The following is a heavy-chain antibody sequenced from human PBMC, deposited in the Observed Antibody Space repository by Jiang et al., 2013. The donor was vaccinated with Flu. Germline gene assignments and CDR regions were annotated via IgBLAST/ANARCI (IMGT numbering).Heavy chain of an antibody. D-gene: IGHD3-22*01. CDR1: GYTFTSYA. V-gene: IGHV1-3*01. J-gene: IGHJ4*02. CDR3: ARDGGGSGYEAPGGY. Sequence: GAEVKKPGAXVKVSCKASGYTFTSYAMHWVRQAPGQRLEWMGWINAGNGNTKYSQKFQGRVTITRDTSASTAYMELSSLRSEDTAVYYCARDGGGSGYEAPGGYWGQGTLVTVSS. CDR2: INAGNGNT.